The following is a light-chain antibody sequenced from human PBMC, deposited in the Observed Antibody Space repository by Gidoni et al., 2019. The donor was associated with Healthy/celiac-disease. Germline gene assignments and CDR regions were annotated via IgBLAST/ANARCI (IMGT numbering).Light chain of an antibody. Sequence: DIQMTQSPSSLSASVGDRVTITCLASQSISSYLNWYQQKPGKAPKLLIYAASSLQSGVPSRFSGSGSGTDFNLTISSLQPEDFATYYCQQSYSTPPTFGQGTKVEIK. CDR2: AAS. CDR1: QSISSY. V-gene: IGKV1-39*01. J-gene: IGKJ1*01. CDR3: QQSYSTPPT.